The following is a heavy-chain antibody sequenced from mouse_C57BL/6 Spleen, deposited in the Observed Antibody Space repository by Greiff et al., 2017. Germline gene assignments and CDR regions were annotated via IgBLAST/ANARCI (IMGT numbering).Heavy chain of an antibody. CDR1: GFTFSDYG. CDR3: ARQNYSNFGFAY. J-gene: IGHJ3*01. CDR2: ISSGSSTI. Sequence: EVTVEASGGGLVKPGGSLKLSCAASGFTFSDYGMHCVRPAPEKGLEWVAYISSGSSTIYYADTVKGRFPISRDNAKNTLFLQMTSLRSEDTAMYYCARQNYSNFGFAYWGQGTLVTVSA. D-gene: IGHD2-5*01. V-gene: IGHV5-17*01.